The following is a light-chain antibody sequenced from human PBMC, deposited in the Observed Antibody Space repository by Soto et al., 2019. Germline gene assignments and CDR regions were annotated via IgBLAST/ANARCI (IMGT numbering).Light chain of an antibody. V-gene: IGKV3-20*01. J-gene: IGKJ2*01. Sequence: DIVLTQSPGTLSLSPGERATLSYRASQSVSGSYLAWYQHKPGQAPRLLIFGASSRATGIPDRFSGSGSGTDFTLTISSLEPEDFAVYYCHQYGSSPYTFGQGTKLEIK. CDR3: HQYGSSPYT. CDR1: QSVSGSY. CDR2: GAS.